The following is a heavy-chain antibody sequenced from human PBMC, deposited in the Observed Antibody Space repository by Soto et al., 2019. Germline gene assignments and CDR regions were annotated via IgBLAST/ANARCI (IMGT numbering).Heavy chain of an antibody. CDR1: GYTFTSYG. CDR3: ARGRYGDY. J-gene: IGHJ4*02. CDR2: ISAHNGNT. V-gene: IGHV1-18*01. Sequence: QVHLVQSGAEVKKPGASVKVSCKASGYTFTSYGITWLRQAPGQGLEWMGWISAHNGNTDYAQKLQGRVIVTRDTSTSTAYMELRRLRSDDTAVYYCARGRYGDYWGQGALVTVSS. D-gene: IGHD1-1*01.